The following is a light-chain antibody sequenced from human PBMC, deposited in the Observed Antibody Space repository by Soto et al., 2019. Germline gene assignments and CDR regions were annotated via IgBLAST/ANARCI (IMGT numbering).Light chain of an antibody. Sequence: ALTQPASVSGSPGQSITISCTGTSSDVGSYNLVSWYQQHADKAPKLMIYDVSKRPSGISNRFSGSKSGSTASLTISGLQAEDEADYYCCSYAGSTTSWVFGGGTKVTVL. CDR2: DVS. CDR1: SSDVGSYNL. V-gene: IGLV2-23*02. CDR3: CSYAGSTTSWV. J-gene: IGLJ3*02.